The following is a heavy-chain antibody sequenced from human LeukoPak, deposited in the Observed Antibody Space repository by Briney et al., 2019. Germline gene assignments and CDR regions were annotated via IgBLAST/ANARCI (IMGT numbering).Heavy chain of an antibody. J-gene: IGHJ4*02. CDR2: ISYDGSNK. Sequence: GGSLRLSCAASGFTFSSYAMHWVRQAPGKGLEWVAVISYDGSNKYYADSVKGRFTISRDNSKNTLYLQMNSLRAEDTAVYYCAREGGVVVPAAMDYWGQGTLVTVSS. D-gene: IGHD2-2*01. CDR3: AREGGVVVPAAMDY. CDR1: GFTFSSYA. V-gene: IGHV3-30-3*01.